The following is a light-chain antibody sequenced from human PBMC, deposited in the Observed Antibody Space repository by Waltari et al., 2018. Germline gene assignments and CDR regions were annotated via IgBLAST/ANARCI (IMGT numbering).Light chain of an antibody. V-gene: IGKV1-33*01. Sequence: DIQMTQSPSSLSSSVGDRVTITCQASQAITHYLNWYQQKPGQAPNLLISDASNLEVGVPSRFSVSGSGTHFTFTINSLQPEDIASYYCQQFDTLPLTFGGGTKVEIK. CDR3: QQFDTLPLT. CDR2: DAS. CDR1: QAITHY. J-gene: IGKJ4*01.